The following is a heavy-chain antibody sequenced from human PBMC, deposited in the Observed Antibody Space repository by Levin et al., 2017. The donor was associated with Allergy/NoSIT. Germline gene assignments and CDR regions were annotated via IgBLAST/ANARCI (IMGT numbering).Heavy chain of an antibody. V-gene: IGHV5-51*01. J-gene: IGHJ4*02. Sequence: GESLKISCKGSGYNFTNYWIGWVRQMPGKGLEWMVIIYPADSDTRYSPSFQGQVTISADKSISTAYLQWSSLEASDTGIYYCARHTSGSYHAPFDNWGQGTLVTVSS. CDR3: ARHTSGSYHAPFDN. CDR1: GYNFTNYW. D-gene: IGHD1-1*01. CDR2: IYPADSDT.